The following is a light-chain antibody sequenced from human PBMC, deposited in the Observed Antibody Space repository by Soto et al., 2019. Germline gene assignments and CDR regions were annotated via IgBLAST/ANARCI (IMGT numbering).Light chain of an antibody. CDR2: AAS. CDR3: QQINSYPIT. V-gene: IGKV1-9*01. CDR1: QGINSY. Sequence: DIQLTQSPSFLSASVGDRVTITWRASQGINSYLAWYQQKPGKVPKLLIYAASTLQSGVPSRFSGSGSGTEFTLTISSLQPEDFATYYCQQINSYPITFGQGTRLEI. J-gene: IGKJ5*01.